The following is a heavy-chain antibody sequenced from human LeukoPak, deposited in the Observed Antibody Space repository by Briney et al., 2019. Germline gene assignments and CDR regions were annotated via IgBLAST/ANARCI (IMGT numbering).Heavy chain of an antibody. CDR3: ARVKALVLRYFDWPRRDAFDI. CDR2: INPNSGGT. V-gene: IGHV1-2*02. CDR1: GYTFTGYY. J-gene: IGHJ3*02. D-gene: IGHD3-9*01. Sequence: ASVKVSCKASGYTFTGYYMHWVRQAPGQGLEWMGWINPNSGGTNYAQKFQGRVTMTRDTSIGTAYMELSRLRSDDTAVYYCARVKALVLRYFDWPRRDAFDIWGQGTMVTVSS.